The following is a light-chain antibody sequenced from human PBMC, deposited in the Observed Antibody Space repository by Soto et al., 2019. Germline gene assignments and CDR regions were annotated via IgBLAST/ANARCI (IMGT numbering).Light chain of an antibody. V-gene: IGLV2-11*01. CDR2: DVT. Sequence: QSALTQPRSVSGSPGQSVTISCTGTSSDVGGYTYVSWYQQHPGRAPKLMIYDVTNRPSGVPDRFSGSRSGNTASLTISGLQAEDEADYYCCSYAGSYTWVFGGGTQLTVL. CDR1: SSDVGGYTY. J-gene: IGLJ3*02. CDR3: CSYAGSYTWV.